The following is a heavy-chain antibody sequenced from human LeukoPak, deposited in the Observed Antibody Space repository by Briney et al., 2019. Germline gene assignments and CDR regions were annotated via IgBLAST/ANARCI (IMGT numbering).Heavy chain of an antibody. CDR1: GFTFSSYT. Sequence: GGSLRLSCTASGFTFSSYTMTWVRQAPGKGLKWVSTITTGDGNTYYADSVKGRFTVSRDDSKNTLNLQMNSLRAEDTAVYYCAKDGGLWVSAHWGDSWGRGTLVTVSS. J-gene: IGHJ4*02. CDR3: AKDGGLWVSAHWGDS. CDR2: ITTGDGNT. D-gene: IGHD7-27*01. V-gene: IGHV3-23*01.